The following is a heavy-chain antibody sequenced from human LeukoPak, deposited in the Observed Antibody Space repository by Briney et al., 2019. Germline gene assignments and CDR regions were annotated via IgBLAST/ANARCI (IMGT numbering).Heavy chain of an antibody. V-gene: IGHV4-39*07. D-gene: IGHD1-7*01. CDR3: ARVELRRGLRWFDP. Sequence: PSETLSLTCTVSGGSISSSRYYWGWIRQPPGKGLEWIGSIHYSGSTYYNPSLKSRVTVSVDTSENQFSLKLSSVAAADTAVYFCARVELRRGLRWFDPWGQGTLVTVSS. CDR2: IHYSGST. CDR1: GGSISSSRYY. J-gene: IGHJ5*02.